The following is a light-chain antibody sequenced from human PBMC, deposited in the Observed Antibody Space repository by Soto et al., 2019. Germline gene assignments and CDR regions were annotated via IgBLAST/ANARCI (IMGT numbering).Light chain of an antibody. J-gene: IGKJ1*01. CDR1: QSVSSY. CDR2: DAS. CDR3: QQRSNWLWT. Sequence: TVLSQSPATLSLSPGERATLSCRASQSVSSYLAWYQQKPGQAPRLLIYDASKRATGIPPRFSGSGSGTDFTLTISSLEPEDFAVYYCQQRSNWLWTFGQGTKVEI. V-gene: IGKV3-11*01.